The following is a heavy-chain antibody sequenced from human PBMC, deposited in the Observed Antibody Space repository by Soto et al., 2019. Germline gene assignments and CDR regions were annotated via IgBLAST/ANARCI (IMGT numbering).Heavy chain of an antibody. J-gene: IGHJ4*02. V-gene: IGHV3-64D*06. CDR3: VKEGYMRSDWYGQFDY. D-gene: IGHD6-19*01. CDR1: GFTFTSYA. Sequence: GGSLRLSCSASGFTFTSYAMHWVRQAPGKGLEFVSAISSYGADTYYADSVKGRFAISRDNSKNTLYLQMSSLRAEDTALYYCVKEGYMRSDWYGQFDYWGQGALVTVSS. CDR2: ISSYGADT.